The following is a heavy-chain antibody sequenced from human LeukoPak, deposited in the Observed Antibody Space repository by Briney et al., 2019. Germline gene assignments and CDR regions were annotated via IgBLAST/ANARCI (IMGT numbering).Heavy chain of an antibody. J-gene: IGHJ5*02. Sequence: SETLSLTCAVYGGSFSGYYWSWIRQPPGKGLEWIGEINHSGSTNYNPSLKSRVTISIDTSKNQFSLKLSSVTAADTAVYYCARGLLSAWGQGTLVTVSS. V-gene: IGHV4-34*01. CDR1: GGSFSGYY. CDR2: INHSGST. CDR3: ARGLLSA.